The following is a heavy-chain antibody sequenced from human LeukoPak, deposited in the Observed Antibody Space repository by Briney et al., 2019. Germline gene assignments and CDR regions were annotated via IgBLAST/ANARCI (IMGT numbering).Heavy chain of an antibody. V-gene: IGHV1-18*01. CDR1: GYTFTSYG. J-gene: IGHJ3*02. CDR3: ARLYYYDSSGYYGDAFDT. CDR2: ISAYNGNT. Sequence: ASVKVSCKASGYTFTSYGISWVRQAPGQGLEWMGWISAYNGNTNYAQKLQGRVTMTTDTSTSTAYMELRSLRSDDTAVYYCARLYYYDSSGYYGDAFDTWGQGTMVTVSS. D-gene: IGHD3-22*01.